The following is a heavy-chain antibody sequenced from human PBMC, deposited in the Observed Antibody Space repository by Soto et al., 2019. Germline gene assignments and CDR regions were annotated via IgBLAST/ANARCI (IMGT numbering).Heavy chain of an antibody. CDR3: ARDQSHYDILTGYSDRDY. D-gene: IGHD3-9*01. CDR1: GFTFSSYS. J-gene: IGHJ4*02. V-gene: IGHV3-48*02. CDR2: ISSSSSTI. Sequence: EVQLVESGGGLVQPGGSLRLSCAASGFTFSSYSMNWVRQAPGKGLEWVSYISSSSSTIYYADSVKRRFTISRDNAKNSLYMQMNSLRDEDTAVYYCARDQSHYDILTGYSDRDYWGQGTLVTVSS.